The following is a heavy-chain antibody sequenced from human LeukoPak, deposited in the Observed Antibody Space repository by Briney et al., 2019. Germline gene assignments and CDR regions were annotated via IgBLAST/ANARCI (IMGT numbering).Heavy chain of an antibody. J-gene: IGHJ4*02. CDR2: ISSSSSYI. CDR1: GFTFSSYS. CDR3: ARSSMAVAGTLDY. D-gene: IGHD6-19*01. V-gene: IGHV3-21*01. Sequence: GGSLRLSCAASGFTFSSYSMNWVRQAPGKGLEWVSSISSSSSYIYYADSVKGRFTISRDNSKNTVYLEMNSLRAEDTAVYYCARSSMAVAGTLDYWGQGTLVTVSS.